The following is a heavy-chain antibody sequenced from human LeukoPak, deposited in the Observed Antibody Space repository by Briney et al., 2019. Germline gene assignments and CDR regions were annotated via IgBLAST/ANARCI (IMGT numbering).Heavy chain of an antibody. D-gene: IGHD5-24*01. CDR1: GGSISSSSYY. V-gene: IGHV4-39*07. Sequence: SETLSLTCTVSGGSISSSSYYWGWIRQPPGKGLEWIGSIYYSGSTYYNPSLKSRVTISVDTSKNQFSLKLSSVTAADTAVYYCAREYDRDGSSSDAFDIWGQGTMVTVSS. CDR2: IYYSGST. CDR3: AREYDRDGSSSDAFDI. J-gene: IGHJ3*02.